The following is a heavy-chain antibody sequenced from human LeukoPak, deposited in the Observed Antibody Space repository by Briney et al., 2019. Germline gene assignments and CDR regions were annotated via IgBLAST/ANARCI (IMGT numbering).Heavy chain of an antibody. Sequence: GGSLRLSCAASGFTVSSNYMSWVRQAPGKGLEWVSVIYSGGSTYYADSVKGRFTISRDNSKNTLYLQMNSLRAEDTAVYYCARGADVLRYFDWLLYPTYFDYWGQGTLVTVSS. CDR3: ARGADVLRYFDWLLYPTYFDY. V-gene: IGHV3-53*01. CDR1: GFTVSSNY. CDR2: IYSGGST. J-gene: IGHJ4*02. D-gene: IGHD3-9*01.